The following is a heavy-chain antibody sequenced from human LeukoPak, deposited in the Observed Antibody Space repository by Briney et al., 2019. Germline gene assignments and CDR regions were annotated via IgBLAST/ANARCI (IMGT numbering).Heavy chain of an antibody. CDR1: GFTFSSYD. Sequence: GGSLRLSCAASGFTFSSYDMHWVRQATGKGLEWVSAIGTAGDTYYPGSVKGRFTISRENAKNSLYLQMNSLRAGDTAVYYCARGVATMKGDPFDIWGQGTMVTVSS. V-gene: IGHV3-13*01. J-gene: IGHJ3*02. CDR3: ARGVATMKGDPFDI. CDR2: IGTAGDT. D-gene: IGHD5-12*01.